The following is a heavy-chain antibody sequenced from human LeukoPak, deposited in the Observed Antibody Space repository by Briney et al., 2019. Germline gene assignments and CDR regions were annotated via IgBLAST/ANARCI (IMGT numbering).Heavy chain of an antibody. D-gene: IGHD6-6*01. CDR3: AKDRVYSSSSGVFDY. CDR1: GFTFSSYW. Sequence: GGSLRLSCAASGFTFSSYWMHWVRQAPGKGLVWVSRIKYDGSSTNYADSVKGRFTISRDNSKNTLYLQMNSLRAEDTAVYYCAKDRVYSSSSGVFDYWGQGTLVTVSS. V-gene: IGHV3-74*01. J-gene: IGHJ4*02. CDR2: IKYDGSST.